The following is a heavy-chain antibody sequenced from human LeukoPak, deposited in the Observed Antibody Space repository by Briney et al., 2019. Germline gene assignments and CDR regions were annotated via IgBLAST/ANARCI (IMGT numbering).Heavy chain of an antibody. V-gene: IGHV3-53*01. CDR3: ARGGDDIVVATYYYYYGMDV. CDR1: GFTVSNNY. Sequence: TGGSLRLSCAASGFTVSNNYMSWVRQAPGKGLEWVSVIYSGGSIYYADSVKGRFTISRDNSKNTLYLQMNSLRAEDTAVYYCARGGDDIVVATYYYYYGMDVWGQGTTVTVSS. D-gene: IGHD2-15*01. J-gene: IGHJ6*02. CDR2: IYSGGSI.